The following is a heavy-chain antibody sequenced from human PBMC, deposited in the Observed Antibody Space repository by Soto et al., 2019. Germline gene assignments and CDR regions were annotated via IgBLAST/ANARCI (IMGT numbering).Heavy chain of an antibody. D-gene: IGHD3-3*01. CDR2: IYWDDDK. Sequence: QITLKESGPPLVKPTQTLTLTCTFSGFSLSTSGVGVGWIRQPPGKALEWLALIYWDDDKRYSPSLKSRLTITKDTSKNQVVLTMTNMDPVDTATYYCAHPHGGYYDFWSGYYYYFDYWGQGTLVTVSS. CDR3: AHPHGGYYDFWSGYYYYFDY. J-gene: IGHJ4*02. V-gene: IGHV2-5*02. CDR1: GFSLSTSGVG.